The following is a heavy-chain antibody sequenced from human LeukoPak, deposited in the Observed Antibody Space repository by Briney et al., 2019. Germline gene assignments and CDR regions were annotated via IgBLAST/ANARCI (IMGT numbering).Heavy chain of an antibody. Sequence: SQTLSLTCDISGDSVSSNSAVWNWIRQSPSRGLEWLGRTYYRSKWYNDYAVSVKSRITINPDTSKNQFSLQLNSVTPEDTAVYYCAGYSYGVRPSWGQGTLVTVSS. CDR3: AGYSYGVRPS. J-gene: IGHJ5*02. CDR2: TYYRSKWYN. V-gene: IGHV6-1*01. CDR1: GDSVSSNSAV. D-gene: IGHD5-18*01.